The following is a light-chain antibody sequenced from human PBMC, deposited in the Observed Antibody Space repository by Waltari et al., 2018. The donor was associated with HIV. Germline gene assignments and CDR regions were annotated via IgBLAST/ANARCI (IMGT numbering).Light chain of an antibody. CDR2: EDS. Sequence: SYVLTQPPSVSVAPGKTARLTWRGNNIGSKSVHWYQQKPGQAPVVVIYEDSDRPSGIPERFSGSNSGNTATLTISRVEAGDEADYYCQVWDSSTDHWVFGGGTKLTVL. CDR1: NIGSKS. J-gene: IGLJ3*02. CDR3: QVWDSSTDHWV. V-gene: IGLV3-21*04.